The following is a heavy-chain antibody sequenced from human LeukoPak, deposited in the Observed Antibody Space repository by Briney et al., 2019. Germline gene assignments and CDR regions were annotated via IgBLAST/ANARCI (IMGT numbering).Heavy chain of an antibody. V-gene: IGHV4-31*03. CDR3: ARDLVSGYGDYALRGMAFAI. CDR2: IYYSGST. CDR1: GGSISSGGYY. J-gene: IGHJ3*02. D-gene: IGHD4-17*01. Sequence: SQTLSLTCTVSGGSISSGGYYRSWIRQHPGKGLEWIGYIYYSGSTYYNPSLKSRVTISVDTSKNQFSLKLSSVTAADTAVYYCARDLVSGYGDYALRGMAFAIWGQGTMVTVSS.